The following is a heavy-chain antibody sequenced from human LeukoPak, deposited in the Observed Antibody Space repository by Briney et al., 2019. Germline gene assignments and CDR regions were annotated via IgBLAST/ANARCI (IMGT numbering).Heavy chain of an antibody. V-gene: IGHV4-59*08. Sequence: SETLSLTCTVSGGSISSYYWSWIRQPPGKGLEWIGYIYYSGSTNYNPSLKSRVTISVDTSKNQFSLKLSSVTAADTAVYYCARFSSSWYKADAFDIWGQGTVVAVSS. J-gene: IGHJ3*02. CDR1: GGSISSYY. CDR2: IYYSGST. CDR3: ARFSSSWYKADAFDI. D-gene: IGHD6-13*01.